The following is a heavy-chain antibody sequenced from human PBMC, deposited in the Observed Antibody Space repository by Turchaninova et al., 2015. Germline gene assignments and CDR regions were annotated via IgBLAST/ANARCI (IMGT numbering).Heavy chain of an antibody. Sequence: QVQLVQSGAEGKKPGASVRVSCKASGGTFSSYALRWGRQAPGQGLEWMGGIIPIFGTANYAQKFHGRVTITADESTSTAYMELSSLRSEDTAVYYCARYQVVAAYSYDYWGQGTLVTVSS. CDR1: GGTFSSYA. D-gene: IGHD2-15*01. CDR3: ARYQVVAAYSYDY. J-gene: IGHJ4*02. V-gene: IGHV1-69*01. CDR2: IIPIFGTA.